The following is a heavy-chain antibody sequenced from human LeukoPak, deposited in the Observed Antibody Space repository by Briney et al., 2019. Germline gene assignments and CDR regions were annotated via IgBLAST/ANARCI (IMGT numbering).Heavy chain of an antibody. CDR2: IYPSGST. CDR1: GDSISSGTYY. CDR3: ARSEAFWSGFDS. J-gene: IGHJ4*02. D-gene: IGHD3-3*01. Sequence: SETLSLTCTVSGDSISSGTYYWNWIRQPAGKGLERIGRIYPSGSTNYNPSLKSRVTISVDTSKNQFSLKLTPVTAADTAVYYCARSEAFWSGFDSWGQGTLVTVSS. V-gene: IGHV4-61*02.